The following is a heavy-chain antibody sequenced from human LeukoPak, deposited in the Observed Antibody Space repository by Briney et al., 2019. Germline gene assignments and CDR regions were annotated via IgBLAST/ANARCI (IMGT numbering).Heavy chain of an antibody. V-gene: IGHV3-23*01. CDR1: GFTFSNYA. J-gene: IGHJ4*02. D-gene: IGHD3-16*01. Sequence: PGGSLRLSCAASGFTFSNYAMTWVRQAPGKGLEWVSALSGSGGSAYYADSVKGRFTISRDNSKNTLYLQMNSLKPEDTAMYYCARERGEGRTRNFDYWGQGTLVTVSS. CDR2: LSGSGGSA. CDR3: ARERGEGRTRNFDY.